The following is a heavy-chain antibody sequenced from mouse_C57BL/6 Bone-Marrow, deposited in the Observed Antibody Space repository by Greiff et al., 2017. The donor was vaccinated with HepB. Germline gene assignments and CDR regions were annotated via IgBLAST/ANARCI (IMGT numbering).Heavy chain of an antibody. CDR2: INPNYGTT. D-gene: IGHD1-1*01. Sequence: VQLKQSGPELVKPGASVKISCKASGYSFTDYNMNWVKQSNGKSLEWIGVINPNYGTTSYNQKFKGKATLTVDQSSSTANMQLNSLTSEDSAVYYCARGYYGSSYLYAMDYWGQGTSVTVSS. CDR1: GYSFTDYN. J-gene: IGHJ4*01. CDR3: ARGYYGSSYLYAMDY. V-gene: IGHV1-39*01.